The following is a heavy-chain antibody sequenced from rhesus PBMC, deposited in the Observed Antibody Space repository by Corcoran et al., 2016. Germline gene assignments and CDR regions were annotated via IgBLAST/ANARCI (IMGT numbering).Heavy chain of an antibody. J-gene: IGHJ3*01. Sequence: EVQLAESGGGLVQPGGSLRLSCAASGFTFSGYEMHWVRQAPGKGLEFVSFIGGDSSYTHYADSVKGRFTSSRDNAKNSLSLQMNSLRAEDTAVYYCARRGVTTFAFDFWGQGLRVTVSS. CDR1: GFTFSGYE. CDR3: ARRGVTTFAFDF. D-gene: IGHD4-23*01. CDR2: IGGDSSYT. V-gene: IGHV3-115*02.